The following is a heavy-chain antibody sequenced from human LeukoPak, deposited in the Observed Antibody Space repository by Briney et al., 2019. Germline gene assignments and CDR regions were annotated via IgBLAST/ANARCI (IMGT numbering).Heavy chain of an antibody. D-gene: IGHD3-9*01. Sequence: RGSLRLSCAASGFTLSSYWMSWVRQAPGKGLEWVANIKQDGSEKYYVDSVKGRFTISRDNAKNSLYLQMNSLRAEDTAVYYCARDTYDILTGYRYWGQGTLVTVSS. CDR3: ARDTYDILTGYRY. V-gene: IGHV3-7*03. J-gene: IGHJ4*02. CDR2: IKQDGSEK. CDR1: GFTLSSYW.